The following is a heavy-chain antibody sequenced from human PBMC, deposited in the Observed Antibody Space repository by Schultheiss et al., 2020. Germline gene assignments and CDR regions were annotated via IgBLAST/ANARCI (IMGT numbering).Heavy chain of an antibody. Sequence: GGSLRLSCAASGFTFSSYGMHWVRQAPGKGLEWLSYISGSSSTIHYADSVKGRFTISRDNAKNSLFLQMNSLRAEDTAVYYCAKDHGSSSPDLDYWGQGTLVTVSS. CDR2: ISGSSSTI. CDR1: GFTFSSYG. CDR3: AKDHGSSSPDLDY. J-gene: IGHJ4*02. D-gene: IGHD6-6*01. V-gene: IGHV3-48*01.